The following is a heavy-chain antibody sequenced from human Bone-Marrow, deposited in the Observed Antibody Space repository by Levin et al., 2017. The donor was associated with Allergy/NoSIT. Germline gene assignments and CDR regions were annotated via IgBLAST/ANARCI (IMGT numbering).Heavy chain of an antibody. V-gene: IGHV3-48*02. CDR1: GFSFSDYG. CDR3: ATDPQRSDGYAFDY. Sequence: SLRLSCAASGFSFSDYGMTWVRQAPGKGLEWVSYISPSGSTIHYADSVKGRFTISRDNAKNSLSLQMNSLRDEDTAVFYCATDPQRSDGYAFDYWGQGTLVIVSS. J-gene: IGHJ4*02. CDR2: ISPSGSTI. D-gene: IGHD2-21*02.